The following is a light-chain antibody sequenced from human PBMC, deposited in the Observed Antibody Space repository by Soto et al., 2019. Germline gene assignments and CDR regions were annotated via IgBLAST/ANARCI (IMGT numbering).Light chain of an antibody. Sequence: QSVLTQPRSVSGSPGQSVTISCTGTNSDVGRYNFVSWYQQHPGKAPKLMVYNVTERASGVPDRFSGSKSANTASLTISGLQAEDEADYSCCSYADNFSYVFGTGTKVTVL. CDR1: NSDVGRYNF. CDR3: CSYADNFSYV. CDR2: NVT. J-gene: IGLJ1*01. V-gene: IGLV2-11*01.